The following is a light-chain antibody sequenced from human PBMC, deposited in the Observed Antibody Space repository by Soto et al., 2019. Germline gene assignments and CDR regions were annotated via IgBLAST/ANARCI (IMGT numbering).Light chain of an antibody. J-gene: IGKJ2*03. V-gene: IGKV1-39*01. CDR2: DAS. Sequence: DIQMTQSPSSLSACVGDSVTIAGLAGQSISTYLNWYHHKPGKAPQLLIYDASSLQSAVPARFSGGGSGTDFTLTISGLQPEDFATYYCQQSGITPYSFGEGTKVDIK. CDR1: QSISTY. CDR3: QQSGITPYS.